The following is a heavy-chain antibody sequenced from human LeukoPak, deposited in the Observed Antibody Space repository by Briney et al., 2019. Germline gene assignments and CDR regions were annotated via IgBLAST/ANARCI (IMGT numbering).Heavy chain of an antibody. J-gene: IGHJ4*02. D-gene: IGHD3-22*01. V-gene: IGHV3-30-3*01. Sequence: PGRSLRLSCAASGFTFSSYAMHWVRQAPGKGLEWVAVISYDGSNKYYADSVKGRFTISRDNSKNTLYLQMNSLRAEDTAVYYCASGLYYYDSSGTTVDYWGQGTLVTVSS. CDR1: GFTFSSYA. CDR2: ISYDGSNK. CDR3: ASGLYYYDSSGTTVDY.